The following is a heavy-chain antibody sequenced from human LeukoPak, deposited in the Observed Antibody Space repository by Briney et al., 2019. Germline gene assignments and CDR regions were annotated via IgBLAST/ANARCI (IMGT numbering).Heavy chain of an antibody. CDR1: GYTFTGHY. CDR3: ARDGRDGYNLVHY. Sequence: ASVKVSCKASGYTFTGHYMHWVRQAPGQGPEWLGWINPNSGGTIYAQNFQGRVTMTRDTSISTVYMELSRLRSDDTAVYYCARDGRDGYNLVHYWGQGTLVTVSS. D-gene: IGHD5-24*01. V-gene: IGHV1-2*02. CDR2: INPNSGGT. J-gene: IGHJ4*02.